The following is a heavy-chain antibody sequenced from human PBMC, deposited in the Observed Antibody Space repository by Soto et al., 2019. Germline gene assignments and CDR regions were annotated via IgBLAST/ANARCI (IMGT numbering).Heavy chain of an antibody. CDR1: GYTVTSYV. J-gene: IGHJ5*02. CDR3: ARAPRSSWYAP. CDR2: ISAYNGNT. V-gene: IGHV1-18*01. D-gene: IGHD6-13*01. Sequence: SVKVSCKAAGYTVTSYVIGGVRQAPGQGLEWMGWISAYNGNTNYAQKLQGRVTMTTDTSTSTAYMELRSLRSDDTAVYYCARAPRSSWYAPWGQGTLVTVSS.